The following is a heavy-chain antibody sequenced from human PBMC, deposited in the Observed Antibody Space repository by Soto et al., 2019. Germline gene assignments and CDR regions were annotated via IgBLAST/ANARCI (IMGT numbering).Heavy chain of an antibody. CDR1: GGSITNNF. J-gene: IGHJ4*02. CDR2: IYSGGNT. Sequence: SETLSLTCTVSGGSITNNFWSWVRLPAGKTLEWIGRIYSGGNTLYNPSLKSRVTLSIDMSNYQFSLTLSSVTAADTALYFCAKHTVFSGHYSFFEYWGQGRLVTVSS. V-gene: IGHV4-4*07. D-gene: IGHD3-3*01. CDR3: AKHTVFSGHYSFFEY.